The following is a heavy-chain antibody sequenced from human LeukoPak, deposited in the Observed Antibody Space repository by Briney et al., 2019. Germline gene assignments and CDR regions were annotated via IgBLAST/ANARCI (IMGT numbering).Heavy chain of an antibody. D-gene: IGHD2-8*02. CDR1: GFTVSSNY. Sequence: GGSLRLSCAASGFTVSSNYMSWVRQAPGKGLEWVSVIYSGGSTYYADSVKGRFTISRDNSKNTLYLQMNSLRAEDTAIYYCATYRQVLLPFESWGQGTLVTVSS. V-gene: IGHV3-66*01. CDR2: IYSGGST. CDR3: ATYRQVLLPFES. J-gene: IGHJ4*02.